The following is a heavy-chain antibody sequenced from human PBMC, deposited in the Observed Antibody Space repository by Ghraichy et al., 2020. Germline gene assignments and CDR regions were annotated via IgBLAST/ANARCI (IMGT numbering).Heavy chain of an antibody. D-gene: IGHD1-1*01. CDR2: IKQDGSEK. CDR1: GFTFSSHW. CDR3: AAGGRWIFES. J-gene: IGHJ4*02. Sequence: GGSLRLSCAASGFTFSSHWMSWVRQPAGKGLEWVANIKQDGSEKYYVDSVKGRFTISRDNAKNSLYLEMNSLRAEDAAVYYCAAGGRWIFESWGQGALVTFS. V-gene: IGHV3-7*03.